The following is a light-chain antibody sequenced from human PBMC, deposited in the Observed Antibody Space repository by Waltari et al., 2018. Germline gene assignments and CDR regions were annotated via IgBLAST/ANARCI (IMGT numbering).Light chain of an antibody. J-gene: IGKJ1*01. Sequence: AVQMTQSPSSLSASFGDRATITCRASEAIRNDLGWYQQKPGKAPNLLIYAASRLQDGVPSRFSGSGSGTYFTLTISSLQPEDFATYYCLQDYLYPRTFGQGTKVEIK. V-gene: IGKV1-6*01. CDR1: EAIRND. CDR3: LQDYLYPRT. CDR2: AAS.